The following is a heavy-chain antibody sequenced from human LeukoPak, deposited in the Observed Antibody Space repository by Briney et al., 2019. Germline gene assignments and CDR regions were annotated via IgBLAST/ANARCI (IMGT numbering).Heavy chain of an antibody. D-gene: IGHD6-13*01. J-gene: IGHJ6*04. CDR3: ARAGGSSSWYLPDV. CDR1: GFTFSSYS. V-gene: IGHV3-48*01. Sequence: PGGSLRLSCAASGFTFSSYSMNWVRQAPGKGLEWVSYISSSSSTIYYADSVKGRFTISRDNAKNSLYLQMNSLRAEDTAVYYCARAGGSSSWYLPDVWGKGTTVTVSS. CDR2: ISSSSSTI.